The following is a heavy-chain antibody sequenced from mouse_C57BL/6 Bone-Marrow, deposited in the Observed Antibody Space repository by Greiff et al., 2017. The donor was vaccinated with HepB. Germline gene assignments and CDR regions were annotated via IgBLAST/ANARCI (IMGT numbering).Heavy chain of an antibody. D-gene: IGHD4-1*01. V-gene: IGHV1-42*01. CDR2: INPSTGGT. J-gene: IGHJ3*01. CDR1: GYSFTGYY. CDR3: ARSNWDPFAY. Sequence: VQLKESGPELVKPGASVKISCKASGYSFTGYYMNWVKQSPEKSLEWIGEINPSTGGTTYNQKFKAKATLTVDKSSSTAYMQLKSLTSEDSAVYYCARSNWDPFAYWGQGTLVTVSA.